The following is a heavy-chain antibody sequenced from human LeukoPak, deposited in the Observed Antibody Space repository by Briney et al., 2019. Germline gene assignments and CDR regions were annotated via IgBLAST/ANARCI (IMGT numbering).Heavy chain of an antibody. CDR3: AGRGQFDI. J-gene: IGHJ3*02. CDR1: GGSINNYY. V-gene: IGHV4-59*08. CDR2: VSYSGST. Sequence: PSETLSLTCTVSGGSINNYYWSWIRQPPGKGLEWIGYVSYSGSTNYNPSLKSRVTMSVDTSKNQFSLKLTSVTAADTAVYYCAGRGQFDIWGQGTMVTVSS. D-gene: IGHD3-16*01.